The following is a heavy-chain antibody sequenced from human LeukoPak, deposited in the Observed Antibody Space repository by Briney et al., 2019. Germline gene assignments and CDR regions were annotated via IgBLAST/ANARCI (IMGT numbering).Heavy chain of an antibody. CDR2: INTNTGNP. Sequence: ASVKVSCKASGYTFTSYAMNWVRQAPGQGLEWMGWINTNTGNPTYAQGFTGRFVFSLDTPVSTAYLQISSLKAEDTAVYYCARTPYGSGSLSYDYWGQGTLVTVSS. J-gene: IGHJ4*02. V-gene: IGHV7-4-1*02. D-gene: IGHD3-10*01. CDR1: GYTFTSYA. CDR3: ARTPYGSGSLSYDY.